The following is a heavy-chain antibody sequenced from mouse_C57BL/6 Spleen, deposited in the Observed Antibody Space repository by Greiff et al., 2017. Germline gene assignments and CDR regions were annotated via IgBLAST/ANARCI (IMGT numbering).Heavy chain of an antibody. CDR2: INYDGSST. D-gene: IGHD2-3*01. V-gene: IGHV5-16*01. Sequence: EVKLVESEGGLVQPGSSMKLSCTASGFTFSDYYMAWVRQVPEKGLEWVANINYDGSSTYYLDSLKSRFIISRDNAKNILYLQMSSLKSEDTATYYCARDGHGYYDYGGQGTTLTVSS. CDR3: ARDGHGYYDY. CDR1: GFTFSDYY. J-gene: IGHJ2*01.